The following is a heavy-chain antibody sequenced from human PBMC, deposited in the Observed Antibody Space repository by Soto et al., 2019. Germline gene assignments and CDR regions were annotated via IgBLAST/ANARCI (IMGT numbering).Heavy chain of an antibody. V-gene: IGHV3-48*03. CDR2: ITSSGSLI. CDR1: GFTFSGYG. J-gene: IGHJ4*02. D-gene: IGHD4-17*01. CDR3: ATTVTTVDY. Sequence: EVHLLESGGGSVQPGGSLRLSCAASGFTFSGYGMNWVRQAPGKGLEWISYITSSGSLIYYADSLKGRFTISRDNAKNSLFLQMNSLRAEDTAVYYCATTVTTVDYWGQGTLVTVSS.